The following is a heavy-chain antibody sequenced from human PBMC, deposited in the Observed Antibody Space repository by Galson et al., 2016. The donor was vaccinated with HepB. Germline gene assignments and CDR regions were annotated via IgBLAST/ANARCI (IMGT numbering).Heavy chain of an antibody. V-gene: IGHV3-30*18. CDR2: ISYNGRNN. Sequence: SLRLSCAASGFTFSNYGMHWVRQAPGKGLEWVAVISYNGRNNNYADSVRGRFTNSRDDSTNTLYLQMNSLRAEDTAIYHCAKLNGDNALAYFYGMDVWGQGTTVAVSS. CDR3: AKLNGDNALAYFYGMDV. D-gene: IGHD2-21*02. J-gene: IGHJ6*02. CDR1: GFTFSNYG.